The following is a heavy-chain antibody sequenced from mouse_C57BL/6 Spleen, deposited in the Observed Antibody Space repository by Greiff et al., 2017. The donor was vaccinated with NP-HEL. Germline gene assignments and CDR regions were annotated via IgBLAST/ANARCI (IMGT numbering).Heavy chain of an antibody. J-gene: IGHJ1*03. CDR2: INPSSGYT. CDR3: AREDYSPYFDV. D-gene: IGHD1-1*01. V-gene: IGHV1-4*01. Sequence: VQLQQSGAELARPGASVKMSCKASGYTFTSYTMHWVKQRPGQGLEWIGYINPSSGYTKYNQKFKDKATLTADKSSSTAYMQLSSLTSEDSAVYYCAREDYSPYFDVWGTGTTVTVSS. CDR1: GYTFTSYT.